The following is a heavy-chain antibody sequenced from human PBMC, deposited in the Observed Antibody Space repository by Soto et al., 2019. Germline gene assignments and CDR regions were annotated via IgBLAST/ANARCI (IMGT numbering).Heavy chain of an antibody. J-gene: IGHJ5*02. CDR3: AREAPLLWFGELSRWFDP. Sequence: SETLSLTCTVSGGSISSYYWSWIRQPPGKGLEWIGYIYYSGSTNYNPSLKSRVTISVDTSKNHFSLKLSSVTAADTALYYFAREAPLLWFGELSRWFDPWGQGTLVTVSS. V-gene: IGHV4-59*01. CDR2: IYYSGST. D-gene: IGHD3-10*01. CDR1: GGSISSYY.